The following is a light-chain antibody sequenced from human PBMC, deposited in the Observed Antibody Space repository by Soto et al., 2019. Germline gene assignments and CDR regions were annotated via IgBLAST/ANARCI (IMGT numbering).Light chain of an antibody. CDR1: SSDVGDYDY. Sequence: QSALTQPPSASGSPGQSVTISCIGTSSDVGDYDYVSWYQHHPGKAPKLIIYEVSKRPSGVPDRFSVSKSGNTASLTVSGLQAEDEADYYCTSYAGSNNFCVFGTGTKVTVL. J-gene: IGLJ1*01. CDR3: TSYAGSNNFCV. V-gene: IGLV2-8*01. CDR2: EVS.